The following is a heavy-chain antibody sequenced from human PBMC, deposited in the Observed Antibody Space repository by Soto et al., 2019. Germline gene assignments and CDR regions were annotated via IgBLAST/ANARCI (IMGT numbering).Heavy chain of an antibody. CDR3: ARNRHSSTSYYYYYMDV. CDR2: ISAYNGNT. V-gene: IGHV1-18*01. D-gene: IGHD2-2*01. Sequence: ASVKVSCKASGYTFTSYGISWVRQAPGQGLEWMGWISAYNGNTNYAQKLQGRVTMTTDTSTSTAYMELRSLRSDDTAVYYCARNRHSSTSYYYYYMDVWGKGTTVTVSS. CDR1: GYTFTSYG. J-gene: IGHJ6*03.